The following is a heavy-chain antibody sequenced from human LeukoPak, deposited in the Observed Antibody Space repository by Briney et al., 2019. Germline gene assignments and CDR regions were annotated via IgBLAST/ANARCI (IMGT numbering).Heavy chain of an antibody. CDR3: AKDVVRGVVMTDY. V-gene: IGHV3-23*01. D-gene: IGHD3-10*01. CDR1: GFTFSSYD. CDR2: IGDSGDAT. Sequence: GGSLRLSCAASGFTFSSYDVTWVRQAPGKGLEWISTIGDSGDATYYADSVKGRFTISRDNSKNTLSLEMNSLRVDDTAAYYCAKDVVRGVVMTDYWGQGTLVTVSS. J-gene: IGHJ4*02.